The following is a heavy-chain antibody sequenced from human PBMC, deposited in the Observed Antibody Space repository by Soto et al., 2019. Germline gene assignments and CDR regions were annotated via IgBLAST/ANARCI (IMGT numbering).Heavy chain of an antibody. Sequence: QVHLVESGGGVVRPGRSLRLACEASGFTFSTYGMHWVRQAPGKGLQWVAVIWYDGTNAYYADSVKGRFTISRDNSKDTLYLEMNNLRTEDTAVYYCARVEAPLIHSDHYYYGMDVWGHGTTVTV. CDR2: IWYDGTNA. CDR1: GFTFSTYG. V-gene: IGHV3-33*01. J-gene: IGHJ6*02. CDR3: ARVEAPLIHSDHYYYGMDV. D-gene: IGHD5-18*01.